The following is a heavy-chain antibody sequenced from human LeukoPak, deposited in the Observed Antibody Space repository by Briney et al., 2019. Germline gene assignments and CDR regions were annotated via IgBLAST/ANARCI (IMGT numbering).Heavy chain of an antibody. J-gene: IGHJ5*02. V-gene: IGHV1-2*02. Sequence: ASVKVSCKASGYTFTGYYMHWVRQAPGQGLEWMGWINPNSGGTNYAQKFQGRVTMTRDTSISTAYMELSRLRSDDTAVYYCARARVGKTAEDIVVVPAAMGWFDPWGQGTLVTVSS. CDR1: GYTFTGYY. CDR2: INPNSGGT. D-gene: IGHD2-2*01. CDR3: ARARVGKTAEDIVVVPAAMGWFDP.